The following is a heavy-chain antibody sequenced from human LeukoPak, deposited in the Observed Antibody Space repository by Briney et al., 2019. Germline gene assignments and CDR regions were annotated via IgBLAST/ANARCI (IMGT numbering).Heavy chain of an antibody. D-gene: IGHD3-3*01. CDR3: ARTDYDFWSGYYSTDY. J-gene: IGHJ4*02. V-gene: IGHV4-30-4*08. CDR1: GGSISSGDYY. Sequence: TSQTLSLTCTVSGGSISSGDYYWSWIRQPPGKGLEWIGYIYYSGSTYYNPSLKSRVTISVDTSKNHFSLKLSSVTAADTAVYYCARTDYDFWSGYYSTDYWGQGTLVTVSS. CDR2: IYYSGST.